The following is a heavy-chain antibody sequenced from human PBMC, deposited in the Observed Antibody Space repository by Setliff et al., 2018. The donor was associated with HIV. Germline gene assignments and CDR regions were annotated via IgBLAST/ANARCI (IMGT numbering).Heavy chain of an antibody. CDR3: ARSIVPVASGYYYFEY. CDR2: VSSRGDT. D-gene: IGHD3-3*01. V-gene: IGHV4-4*09. Sequence: PSETLSLTCTVSGGSISSYYWSWIRQPPGKGLEWIGRVSSRGDTNYNPSLKSRVTMSVDTSKNQFSRRLSSVAAGDTAVYYCARSIVPVASGYYYFEYWGQGTLVTVSS. CDR1: GGSISSYY. J-gene: IGHJ4*02.